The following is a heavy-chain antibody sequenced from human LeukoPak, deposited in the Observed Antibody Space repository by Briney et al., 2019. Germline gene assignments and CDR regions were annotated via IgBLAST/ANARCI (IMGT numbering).Heavy chain of an antibody. Sequence: NPGGSLRLSCAASGFTFSSYTMNWVRQAPGKGLEWVSSISSSSSYIYYADSVKGRFTISRDNAKNSLYLQMNSLRAEDTAVYYCARDAYLYDILTGYYPDAFDIWGQGTMVTVSS. CDR2: ISSSSSYI. CDR3: ARDAYLYDILTGYYPDAFDI. CDR1: GFTFSSYT. J-gene: IGHJ3*02. D-gene: IGHD3-9*01. V-gene: IGHV3-21*01.